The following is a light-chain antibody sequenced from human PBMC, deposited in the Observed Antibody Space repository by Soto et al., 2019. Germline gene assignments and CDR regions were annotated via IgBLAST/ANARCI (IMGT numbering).Light chain of an antibody. Sequence: DIKMTQSPSTLSASVGDRVSITCRASESISSWLAWYQQKPGKAPKILINKASNLESGVPSRFSGSGSGTVFSVTISSLPPDDFATYYCQQYNTYPLTVGGGTKVEIK. CDR3: QQYNTYPLT. V-gene: IGKV1-5*03. J-gene: IGKJ4*01. CDR2: KAS. CDR1: ESISSW.